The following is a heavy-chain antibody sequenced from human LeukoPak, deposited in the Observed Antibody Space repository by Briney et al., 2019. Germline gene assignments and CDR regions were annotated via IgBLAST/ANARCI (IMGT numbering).Heavy chain of an antibody. J-gene: IGHJ4*02. Sequence: SETLSLTCIVCGGSISSGTYYWAWIRQPPGKGLEWIGSIYYSGSTYYNPSLKSRVTISVDTSTNQFSLKLSSVTAADTAVFYSARHDRGDYSIVWYCFDYWGQGTLVTVSS. D-gene: IGHD6-19*01. CDR3: ARHDRGDYSIVWYCFDY. V-gene: IGHV4-39*01. CDR2: IYYSGST. CDR1: GGSISSGTYY.